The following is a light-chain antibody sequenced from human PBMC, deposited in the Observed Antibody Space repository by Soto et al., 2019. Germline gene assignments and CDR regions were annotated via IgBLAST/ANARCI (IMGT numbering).Light chain of an antibody. CDR2: TNN. J-gene: IGLJ3*02. CDR3: AAWDDSLNGWV. CDR1: SSNIGSNT. Sequence: QAVLTQPPSASATPGQRVTISCSGSSSNIGSNTANWYQQLPGTAPKLLIYTNNQRPSGVPDRFSGSKSGTSASLAIRGLQSEDEADYYCAAWDDSLNGWVFGGGTKLTVL. V-gene: IGLV1-44*01.